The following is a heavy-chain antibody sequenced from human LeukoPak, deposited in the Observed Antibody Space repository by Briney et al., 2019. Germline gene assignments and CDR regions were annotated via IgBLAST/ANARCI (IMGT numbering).Heavy chain of an antibody. Sequence: GGSLRLSCVASGFTFNSYNMNWVRQAPEGGREWVSYIISSSANIFYADSVKGRFTISRDNAKNSLFLQLSSLRPEDTAVYYCARYHTVARGSIDYWRQGTLVSVSS. D-gene: IGHD3-16*02. CDR3: ARYHTVARGSIDY. J-gene: IGHJ4*02. V-gene: IGHV3-48*01. CDR1: GFTFNSYN. CDR2: IISSSANI.